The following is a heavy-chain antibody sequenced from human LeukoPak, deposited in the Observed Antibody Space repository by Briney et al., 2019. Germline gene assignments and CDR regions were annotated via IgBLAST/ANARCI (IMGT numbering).Heavy chain of an antibody. Sequence: PGGSLRLSCTTSTFTFSYYWMGWVRQAPGKGLEWVASIKEDGSLMDYVDSVKGRFTISRDNSKDTLYLEMSSLRVDDTAVYYCVKDVSSTYYYFDYWGQGTLVTVSS. V-gene: IGHV3-7*01. CDR1: TFTFSYYW. CDR2: IKEDGSLM. J-gene: IGHJ4*02. CDR3: VKDVSSTYYYFDY. D-gene: IGHD6-13*01.